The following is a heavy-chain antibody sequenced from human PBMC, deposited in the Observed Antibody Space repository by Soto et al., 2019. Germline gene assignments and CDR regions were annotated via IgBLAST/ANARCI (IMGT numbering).Heavy chain of an antibody. CDR2: INTYNGDT. CDR3: ARYSGYYGGDY. V-gene: IGHV1-18*04. CDR1: GYSFSAYT. D-gene: IGHD3-22*01. Sequence: ASVKVSCKASGYSFSAYTITWLRQAPGHGLEWMGWINTYNGDTDYAQKIQGRVTMTTDTATSTAYMELRSLRSDDTAVYYCARYSGYYGGDYWGQGTLVTVSS. J-gene: IGHJ4*02.